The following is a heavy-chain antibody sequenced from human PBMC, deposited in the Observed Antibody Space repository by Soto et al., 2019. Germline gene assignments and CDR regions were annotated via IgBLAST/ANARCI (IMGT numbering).Heavy chain of an antibody. D-gene: IGHD3-9*01. CDR2: IIPEFDAT. Sequence: QVQLVQSGAEVKKPGSSVKVSCKASGGTFSSYTIIWVRQAPGQGLEWMGGIIPEFDATNYAQKFKGRVTINADESTTTAHMELSSLRFEDTPVYCCARKEFDWLSGVETGKDYWGQGTLVTVSS. CDR3: ARKEFDWLSGVETGKDY. CDR1: GGTFSSYT. J-gene: IGHJ4*02. V-gene: IGHV1-69*01.